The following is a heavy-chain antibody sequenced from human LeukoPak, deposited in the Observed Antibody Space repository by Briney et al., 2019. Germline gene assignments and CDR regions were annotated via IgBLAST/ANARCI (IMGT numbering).Heavy chain of an antibody. D-gene: IGHD3-16*01. Sequence: GGSLRLSCAASGFTVSSNYMSWVRQAPGKGLEWVSVIYSGGSTYYADSVKGRFTISRDNSKNTLYLQMNSLRAEDTAVYYCARALCLGLPPPGHWGQATLVTVPP. V-gene: IGHV3-66*02. CDR3: ARALCLGLPPPGH. J-gene: IGHJ4*02. CDR1: GFTVSSNY. CDR2: IYSGGST.